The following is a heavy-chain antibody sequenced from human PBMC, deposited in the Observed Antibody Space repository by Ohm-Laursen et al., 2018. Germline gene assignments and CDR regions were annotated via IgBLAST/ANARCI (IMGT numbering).Heavy chain of an antibody. CDR3: ARRGTVGHTTYDY. CDR1: GGSISSYY. CDR2: IYYSGST. D-gene: IGHD1-26*01. V-gene: IGHV4-59*08. Sequence: GTLSLTCTVSGGSISSYYWSWIRQPPGKGLEWIGYIYYSGSTNYNPSLKSRVTMSVDTSKNQFSLKLSSVTAADTAVYYCARRGTVGHTTYDYWGQGTLVTVSS. J-gene: IGHJ4*02.